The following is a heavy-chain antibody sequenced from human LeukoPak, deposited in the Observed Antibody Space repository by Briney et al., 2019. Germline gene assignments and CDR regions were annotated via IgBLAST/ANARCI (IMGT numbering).Heavy chain of an antibody. CDR1: GFTFSSYA. Sequence: GGSLRLSCAASGFTFSSYAMSWVRHAPGKGLEWVSAISGSGGSTYYADSVKGRFTISRDNSKNTLYLQMNSLRAEDTAVYYCARDYSRTCFDYWGQGTLVTVSS. CDR3: ARDYSRTCFDY. CDR2: ISGSGGST. D-gene: IGHD2-15*01. J-gene: IGHJ4*02. V-gene: IGHV3-23*01.